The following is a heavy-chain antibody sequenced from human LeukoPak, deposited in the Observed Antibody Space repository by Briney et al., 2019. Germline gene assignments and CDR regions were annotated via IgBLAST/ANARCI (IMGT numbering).Heavy chain of an antibody. D-gene: IGHD6-13*01. CDR1: GFSFSNYW. CDR2: INSDGSST. CDR3: ARAAPPDAFDI. Sequence: GGSLRLSCAASGFSFSNYWMHWVRQAPGKGLVWVSRINSDGSSTTYADSVKGRFTISRDNAKNSLYLQMNSLRAEDTAVYYCARAAPPDAFDIWGQGTMVTVSS. J-gene: IGHJ3*02. V-gene: IGHV3-74*01.